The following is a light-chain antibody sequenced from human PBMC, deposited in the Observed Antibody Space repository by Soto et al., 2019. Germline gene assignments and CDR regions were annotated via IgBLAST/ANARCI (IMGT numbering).Light chain of an antibody. Sequence: EILMTQSPATLSLSPGERATLSCRASQSVSSYLAWYQQRPGQAPRLLIYDTSNRATGIPARFSGSGSGTDFTLTISSLEPEDFAVYYCQQRVNWPLYTFGPGTKLEIK. CDR3: QQRVNWPLYT. CDR1: QSVSSY. J-gene: IGKJ2*01. CDR2: DTS. V-gene: IGKV3-11*01.